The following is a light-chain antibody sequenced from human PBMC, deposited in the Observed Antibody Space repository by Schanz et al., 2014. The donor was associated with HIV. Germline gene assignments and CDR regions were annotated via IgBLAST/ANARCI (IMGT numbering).Light chain of an antibody. V-gene: IGLV2-14*03. CDR1: SSDVGGYNY. J-gene: IGLJ2*01. Sequence: QSALTQPASVSGSPGQSITISCTGTSSDVGGYNYVSWYQQHPGKAPKLMIYDVNNRPSGVPDRFSGSKSGTSASLAITGLQAEDEADYFCQSYDRGLNAVVFGGGTKLTVL. CDR2: DVN. CDR3: QSYDRGLNAVV.